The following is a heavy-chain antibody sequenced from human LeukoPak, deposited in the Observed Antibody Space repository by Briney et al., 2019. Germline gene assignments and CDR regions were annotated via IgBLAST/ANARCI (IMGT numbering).Heavy chain of an antibody. D-gene: IGHD6-19*01. Sequence: GGSLRLSCAAPGFTFSSYSMNWVRQAPGKGLEWVSSISSSSYIYYADSVKGRFTISRDNAKNSLYLQMNSLRAEDTAVYYCARELGSGWYGVDYWGQGTLVTVSS. CDR1: GFTFSSYS. V-gene: IGHV3-21*01. CDR2: ISSSSYI. J-gene: IGHJ4*02. CDR3: ARELGSGWYGVDY.